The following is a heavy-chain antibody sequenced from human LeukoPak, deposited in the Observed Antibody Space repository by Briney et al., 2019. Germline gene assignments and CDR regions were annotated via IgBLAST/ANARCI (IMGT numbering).Heavy chain of an antibody. J-gene: IGHJ4*02. Sequence: GGSLRLSCAASGFTFSDYYMSWIRQAPGKGLEWVSYISSSGSTIYYADSVKGRFTISRDNAKNSLYLQMNSLRAEDTAVYYCARLPRFLETREYYFDYWGQGTLVTVSS. CDR3: ARLPRFLETREYYFDY. CDR1: GFTFSDYY. V-gene: IGHV3-11*01. D-gene: IGHD3-3*01. CDR2: ISSSGSTI.